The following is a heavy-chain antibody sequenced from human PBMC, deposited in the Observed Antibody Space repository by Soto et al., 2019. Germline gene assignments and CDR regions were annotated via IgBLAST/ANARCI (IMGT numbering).Heavy chain of an antibody. D-gene: IGHD5-18*01. Sequence: QVQLVQSGAEVKKPGASVKVSCKASGYTFTSYAMHWVRQSPGQRIEWMGWINAGNGNTKYSQKFQGRVTITRDTSASTAYMERSSLRAEDTAVYYGARSEGEGDTAMDYWGQGTLVTVSS. CDR3: ARSEGEGDTAMDY. V-gene: IGHV1-3*01. J-gene: IGHJ4*02. CDR1: GYTFTSYA. CDR2: INAGNGNT.